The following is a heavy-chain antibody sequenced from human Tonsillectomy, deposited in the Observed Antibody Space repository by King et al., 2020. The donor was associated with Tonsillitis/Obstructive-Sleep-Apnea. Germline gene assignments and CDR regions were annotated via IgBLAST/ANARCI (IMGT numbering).Heavy chain of an antibody. Sequence: QLVQSGAEVKKPGSSVKVSCKASGGTFSTYAISWVRQAPGQGLEWMGGIIPILGIANYAQKFRDRVTITADKSASTAYMELTSLRSEDTAVYYRARGTFYDSWSGYPHYYYGMDVWGQGTTVTVSS. J-gene: IGHJ6*02. D-gene: IGHD3-3*01. CDR2: IIPILGIA. CDR1: GGTFSTYA. V-gene: IGHV1-69*10. CDR3: ARGTFYDSWSGYPHYYYGMDV.